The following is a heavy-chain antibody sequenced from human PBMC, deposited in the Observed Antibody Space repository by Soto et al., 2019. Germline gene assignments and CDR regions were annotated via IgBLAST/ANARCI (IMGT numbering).Heavy chain of an antibody. Sequence: QVQLVQSGAEVKKPGASVKVSCKASGYTFTSYDINWVRQATGQGLEWMGWMNPNSGNTGYAQKFQGRVTMTRNTSIRTAYMELSSLRSEDTAVYYCARGDYDYIWGSYRSVSFDYWGQGTLVTVSS. J-gene: IGHJ4*02. CDR2: MNPNSGNT. CDR1: GYTFTSYD. V-gene: IGHV1-8*01. D-gene: IGHD3-16*02. CDR3: ARGDYDYIWGSYRSVSFDY.